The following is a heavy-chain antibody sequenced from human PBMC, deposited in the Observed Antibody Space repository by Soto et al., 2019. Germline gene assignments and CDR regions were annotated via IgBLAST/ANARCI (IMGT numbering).Heavy chain of an antibody. CDR2: VYYTGST. CDR1: GGSISGPY. CDR3: ARSVAVPGAHIDY. J-gene: IGHJ4*02. V-gene: IGHV4-59*11. Sequence: XTLSLTCSVSGGSISGPYWSWIRQSPGKGLEWLGYVYYTGSTNYIPSLRSRVSISVDTSKNEFSLRLRSVTAADTAVYFCARSVAVPGAHIDYWGQGTQVTVSS. D-gene: IGHD3-3*01.